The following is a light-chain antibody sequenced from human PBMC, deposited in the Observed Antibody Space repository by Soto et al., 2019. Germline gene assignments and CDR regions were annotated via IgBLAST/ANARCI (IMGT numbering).Light chain of an antibody. Sequence: ETVMTQSPATLSVSPGERVTLSCRASQSISSNLAWYQQKPGQAPRLLIHGASTRATGIPDRFSGSGSGTELTLTISSLQSEDFAVYYCQQYNNWPPTFGQGTKVEIK. CDR3: QQYNNWPPT. CDR2: GAS. V-gene: IGKV3-15*01. J-gene: IGKJ1*01. CDR1: QSISSN.